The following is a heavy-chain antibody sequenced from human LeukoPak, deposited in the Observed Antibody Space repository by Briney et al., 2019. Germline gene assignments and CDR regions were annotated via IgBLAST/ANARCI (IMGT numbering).Heavy chain of an antibody. J-gene: IGHJ4*02. D-gene: IGHD1-7*01. CDR1: GVTFSSCA. CDR2: ISYDGSNE. Sequence: GSLRLSCAASGVTFSSCAMHWVRPAPGKGLEGVALISYDGSNEYYADSVKGRFTISRDNSKNTLYLQMNSLRGEDTAVYYCAKVRVVFNWNYAYYFDYWGQGTLVTVSS. CDR3: AKVRVVFNWNYAYYFDY. V-gene: IGHV3-30*04.